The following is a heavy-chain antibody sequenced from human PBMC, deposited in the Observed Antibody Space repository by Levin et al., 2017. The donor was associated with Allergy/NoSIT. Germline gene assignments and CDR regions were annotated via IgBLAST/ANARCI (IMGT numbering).Heavy chain of an antibody. CDR3: ARDLESGHEPLFDY. J-gene: IGHJ4*02. CDR1: GYTFTNYG. Sequence: GESLKISCKASGYTFTNYGISWVRQAPGQGLEWMGWISIYNDNTKYAQTFQDRVTMTTDTSTSTAYMELRTLRSDDTAVYYCARDLESGHEPLFDYWGQGTLVTVSS. D-gene: IGHD5-12*01. CDR2: ISIYNDNT. V-gene: IGHV1-18*01.